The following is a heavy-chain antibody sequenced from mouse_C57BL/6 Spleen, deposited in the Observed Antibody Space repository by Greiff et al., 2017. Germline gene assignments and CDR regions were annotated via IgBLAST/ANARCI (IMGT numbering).Heavy chain of an antibody. CDR2: IDPSDSYT. Sequence: QVQLQQPGAELVMPGASVKLSCKASGYTFTSYWMHWVKQRPGQGLEWIGEIDPSDSYTNYNQKFKGKSTLTVDKSSSTAYMQLSSLTSEDSAVYYCASLYGRGAMDYWGQGTSVTVSS. CDR3: ASLYGRGAMDY. V-gene: IGHV1-69*01. J-gene: IGHJ4*01. D-gene: IGHD2-1*01. CDR1: GYTFTSYW.